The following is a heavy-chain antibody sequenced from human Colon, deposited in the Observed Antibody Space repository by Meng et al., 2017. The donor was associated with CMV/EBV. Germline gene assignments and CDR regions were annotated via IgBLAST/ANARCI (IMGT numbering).Heavy chain of an antibody. CDR3: ARDRRTASETLDY. CDR1: GAYISSAGYY. D-gene: IGHD2-21*02. CDR2: IYHRGTT. V-gene: IGHV4-31*02. Sequence: TVSGAYISSAGYYWTWVRQRPGKGLEWIGHIYHRGTTYYNPSLKSRVTISVDTSKNQLSLRLTSVIAADTAVYYCARDRRTASETLDYWGPGTLVTVSS. J-gene: IGHJ4*02.